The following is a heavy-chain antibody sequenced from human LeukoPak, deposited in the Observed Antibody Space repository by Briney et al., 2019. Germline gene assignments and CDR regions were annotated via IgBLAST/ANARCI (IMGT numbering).Heavy chain of an antibody. CDR1: GFTFSSYG. D-gene: IGHD1-26*01. CDR2: ISGSGGST. CDR3: AKGGPSYYGPYI. Sequence: PGGTLRLSCAASGFTFSSYGMSWVRQAPGKGLEWVSAISGSGGSTYYADSVKGRFTISRDNSKNTLYLQMNSLRAEDTAVYYCAKGGPSYYGPYIWGQGTMVTVSS. J-gene: IGHJ3*02. V-gene: IGHV3-23*01.